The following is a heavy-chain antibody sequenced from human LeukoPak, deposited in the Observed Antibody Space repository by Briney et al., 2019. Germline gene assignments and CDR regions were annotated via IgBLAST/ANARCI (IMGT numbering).Heavy chain of an antibody. CDR2: IYHSGST. CDR1: GGSFSGYY. V-gene: IGHV4-34*01. CDR3: ARGIRDTEDRYCFDL. Sequence: NPSETLSLTCTVYGGSFSGYYWSWIRQPPGKGLEWIGDIYHSGSTNYNPSLKSRVTISVDMSKNQFSLKLNSVTAADTAVYYCARGIRDTEDRYCFDLWGKGTLVTVSS. J-gene: IGHJ5*02. D-gene: IGHD3-10*01.